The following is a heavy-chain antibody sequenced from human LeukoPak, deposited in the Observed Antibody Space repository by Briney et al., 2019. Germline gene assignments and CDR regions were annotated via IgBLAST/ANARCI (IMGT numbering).Heavy chain of an antibody. CDR2: INHSGST. J-gene: IGHJ6*03. D-gene: IGHD1-26*01. Sequence: SETLSLTCAVYGGSFSGYYWSWIRQPPGKGLEWIGEINHSGSTNYNPSLKSRVTISVDTSKNQFSLKLSSVTAADTAVYYCARDAKWVKGYYYYYYMDVWGKGTTVTVSS. CDR3: ARDAKWVKGYYYYYYMDV. CDR1: GGSFSGYY. V-gene: IGHV4-34*01.